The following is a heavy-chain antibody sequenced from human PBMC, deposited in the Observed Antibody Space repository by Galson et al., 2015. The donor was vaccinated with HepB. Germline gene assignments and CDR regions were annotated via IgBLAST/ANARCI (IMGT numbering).Heavy chain of an antibody. J-gene: IGHJ4*02. D-gene: IGHD2-2*03. CDR2: INSDGSST. V-gene: IGHV3-74*01. CDR1: GFTFSSYW. Sequence: SLRLSCAASGFTFSSYWMHWVRQAPGKGLVWVSRINSDGSSTSYADSVKGRFTISRDNAKNTLCLQMNSLRAEDTAVYYCLGGYCSSTSCYPPVYWGQGTLVTVSS. CDR3: LGGYCSSTSCYPPVY.